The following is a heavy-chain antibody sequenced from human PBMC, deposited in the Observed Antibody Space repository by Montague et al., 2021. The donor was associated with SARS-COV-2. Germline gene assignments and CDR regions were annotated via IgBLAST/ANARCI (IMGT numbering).Heavy chain of an antibody. D-gene: IGHD6-13*01. CDR1: GGSISSSSYF. CDR3: ARAFIAAAGTTSFDY. V-gene: IGHV4-39*01. Sequence: SKTLSLTCTASGGSISSSSYFWGWIRQPPGKGLEWIGSIYYSGSTYYNPSLKSRVTISVDTSKNQFSLKLSSVTAADTAVYYCARAFIAAAGTTSFDYWGQGTLVTVSS. J-gene: IGHJ4*02. CDR2: IYYSGST.